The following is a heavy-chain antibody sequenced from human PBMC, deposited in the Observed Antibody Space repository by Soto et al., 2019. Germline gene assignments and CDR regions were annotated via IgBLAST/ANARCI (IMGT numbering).Heavy chain of an antibody. V-gene: IGHV4-34*01. CDR1: GGSFSGYY. J-gene: IGHJ6*02. Sequence: PSETLSLTCAVYGGSFSGYYWSWIRQPPGKGLEWIGEINHSGSTNYNPSLKSRVTISVDTSKNQFSLKLSSVTAADTAVYYCARAPLRITIFGVNQLGYYGMDVWGQGTTVTVSS. D-gene: IGHD3-3*01. CDR2: INHSGST. CDR3: ARAPLRITIFGVNQLGYYGMDV.